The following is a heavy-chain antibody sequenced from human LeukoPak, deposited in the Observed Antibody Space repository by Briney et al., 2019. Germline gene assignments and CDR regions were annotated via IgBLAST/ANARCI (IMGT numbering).Heavy chain of an antibody. J-gene: IGHJ4*02. Sequence: SETLSLTCTASGGSINSYFWSWIRQPPGKGLEWIGRIYASGSTNYNPSLNSRVTMSVDTSKNQFSLKLSSVTAADTAVYYCARFFYGDYYFDYWGQGTLVTVSS. CDR2: IYASGST. CDR3: ARFFYGDYYFDY. CDR1: GGSINSYF. V-gene: IGHV4-4*07. D-gene: IGHD4-17*01.